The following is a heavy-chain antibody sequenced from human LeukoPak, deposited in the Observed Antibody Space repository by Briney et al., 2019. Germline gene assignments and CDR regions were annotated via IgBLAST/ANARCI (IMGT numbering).Heavy chain of an antibody. CDR2: IKEDGSEK. CDR3: AKDSGSSSGYESWFDP. J-gene: IGHJ5*02. D-gene: IGHD5-12*01. Sequence: GGSLRLSCAASGFTFSTYWMNWVRQAPGKGLEWVANIKEDGSEKDYVDSVKGRFTISRDNAKNSLYLQMNSLRVEDTALYYCAKDSGSSSGYESWFDPWGQGTLVTVSS. V-gene: IGHV3-7*03. CDR1: GFTFSTYW.